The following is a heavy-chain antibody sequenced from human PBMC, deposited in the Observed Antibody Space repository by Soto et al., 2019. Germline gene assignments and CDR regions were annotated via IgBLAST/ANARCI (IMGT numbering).Heavy chain of an antibody. CDR3: ARRYSSGFDF. D-gene: IGHD6-19*01. Sequence: QVQLQESGPGLVKPSETLSLTCTVSGGSISSYYWSWIRQPPGKGLEWIGYIYYSGSTNYNPSLKGRFPISVDTSKNQFSLKLSSVTAADTAVYYCARRYSSGFDFWGQGTLVTVSS. V-gene: IGHV4-59*08. CDR2: IYYSGST. J-gene: IGHJ4*02. CDR1: GGSISSYY.